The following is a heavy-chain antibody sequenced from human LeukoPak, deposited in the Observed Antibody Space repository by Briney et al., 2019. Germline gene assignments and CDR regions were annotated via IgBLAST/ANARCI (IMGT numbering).Heavy chain of an antibody. CDR2: IYSGGST. J-gene: IGHJ3*02. V-gene: IGHV3-53*01. Sequence: PGGSLRLSCAASGFTFSSKFINWVSPAPGKGLEWVSVIYSGGSTYYADSVKGRFTISRDNSKNTLYLQINSLRVEDTAVYYCARSGRLWFGDYDDAFDIWGQGTMVTVSS. CDR1: GFTFSSKF. CDR3: ARSGRLWFGDYDDAFDI. D-gene: IGHD3-10*01.